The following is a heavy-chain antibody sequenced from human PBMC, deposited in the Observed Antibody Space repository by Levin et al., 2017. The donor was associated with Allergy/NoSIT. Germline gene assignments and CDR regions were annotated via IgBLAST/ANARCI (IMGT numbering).Heavy chain of an antibody. CDR3: ARVWYYDILTGYLGPFDY. CDR2: ISSSSSYI. CDR1: GFTFSSSS. J-gene: IGHJ4*02. Sequence: LSLTCAASGFTFSSSSMNWVRQAPGKGLEWVSSISSSSSYIYYADSVKGRFTISRDNAKNSLYLQMNSLRAEDTAVYYCARVWYYDILTGYLGPFDYWGQGTLVTVSS. D-gene: IGHD3-9*01. V-gene: IGHV3-21*01.